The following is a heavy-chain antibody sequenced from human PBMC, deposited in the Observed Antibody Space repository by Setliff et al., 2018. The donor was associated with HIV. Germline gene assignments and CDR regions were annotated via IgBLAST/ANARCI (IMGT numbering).Heavy chain of an antibody. CDR1: GASVNSNNYY. V-gene: IGHV4-39*01. Sequence: PSETLSLTCTVSGASVNSNNYYWGWIRQPPGKGLEWIASIYYSGTTYYNPSLKSRVTISVDTSKNQFSLELSSVTAADTAVYYCARLRYGSGIPLDVWGTGISVTVSS. D-gene: IGHD3-10*01. CDR2: IYYSGTT. J-gene: IGHJ6*04. CDR3: ARLRYGSGIPLDV.